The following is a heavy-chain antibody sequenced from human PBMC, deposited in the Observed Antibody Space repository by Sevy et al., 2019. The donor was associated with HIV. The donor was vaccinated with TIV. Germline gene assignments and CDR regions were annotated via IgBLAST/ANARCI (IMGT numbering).Heavy chain of an antibody. D-gene: IGHD3-22*01. CDR1: GYTFTAYY. CDR3: ARAYYYDSSAYYFDH. CDR2: INPNSGGT. V-gene: IGHV1-2*06. J-gene: IGHJ4*02. Sequence: ASVKVSCKASGYTFTAYYVHWVRQAPGQGLEWMGRINPNSGGTNYAQKFQGRVTMTRDTSIGPAYMELSGLRYDDTAVYHCARAYYYDSSAYYFDHWGQGTLVTVSS.